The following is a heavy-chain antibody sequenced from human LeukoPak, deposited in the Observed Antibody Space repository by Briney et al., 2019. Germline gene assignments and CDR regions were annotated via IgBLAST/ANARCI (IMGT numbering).Heavy chain of an antibody. CDR3: ATTFIVADAFDI. V-gene: IGHV1-18*04. J-gene: IGHJ3*02. CDR2: ISAYNGNT. D-gene: IGHD6-25*01. Sequence: ASVKVSCKASGYTFTSYGHSWVRQAPGQGLEWMGWISAYNGNTNYAQTLQGRVTMTTDTATRTAYMELRSLTSDDTAVYYCATTFIVADAFDIWGQGTMVTVSS. CDR1: GYTFTSYG.